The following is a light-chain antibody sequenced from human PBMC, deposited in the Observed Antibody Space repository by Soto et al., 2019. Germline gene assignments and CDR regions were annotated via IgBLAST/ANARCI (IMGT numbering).Light chain of an antibody. Sequence: EIVLTQSPATLSLSPGERATLSCRASQSVSSYLAWYEQNPGQAPRLLSYDASNRATGILARFSGSGSGRDFTRSISSQDCEDFAVYYCHLRSNWPPQTCGQET. V-gene: IGKV3-11*02. CDR1: QSVSSY. J-gene: IGKJ1*01. CDR3: HLRSNWPPQT. CDR2: DAS.